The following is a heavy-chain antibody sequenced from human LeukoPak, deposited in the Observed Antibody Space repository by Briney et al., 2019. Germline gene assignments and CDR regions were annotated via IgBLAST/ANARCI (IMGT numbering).Heavy chain of an antibody. CDR1: GYTFTSYG. D-gene: IGHD1-26*01. J-gene: IGHJ6*02. V-gene: IGHV1-18*01. Sequence: GASVKVSCKASGYTFTSYGISRVRQAPGQGLEWMGWISAYNGNTNYAQKLQGRVTMTTDTSTSTAYMELRSLRSDDTAVYYCARDLLRGFYYYYGMDVWGQGSTVTVSS. CDR3: ARDLLRGFYYYYGMDV. CDR2: ISAYNGNT.